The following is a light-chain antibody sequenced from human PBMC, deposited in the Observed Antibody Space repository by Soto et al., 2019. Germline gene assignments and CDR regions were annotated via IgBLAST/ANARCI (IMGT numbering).Light chain of an antibody. J-gene: IGKJ1*01. CDR1: ESVSSN. V-gene: IGKV3-15*01. CDR3: QQYDTWQT. CDR2: GSS. Sequence: EIVMTQSPATLSVSPGERATLSCRASESVSSNLAWYQQKPGQAPRLLIYGSSTRATGIPARFSGSGSGTEFTLTISSLQSEDFALYFCQQYDTWQTFGHGTRV.